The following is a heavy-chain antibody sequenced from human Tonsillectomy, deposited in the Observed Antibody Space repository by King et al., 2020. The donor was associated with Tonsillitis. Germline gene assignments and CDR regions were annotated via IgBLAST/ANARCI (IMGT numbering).Heavy chain of an antibody. CDR1: GGSISSYY. Sequence: QLQESGPGLVKPSETLSLTCTVSGGSISSYYWSWIRQPPGKGLEWIGYIYYSGSTNYNPSLKSRVTISVDTSKNQFSLKLSSVTAADTAVYYRVRQDYDSSVRAFDIWGQGTMVTFSS. CDR2: IYYSGST. V-gene: IGHV4-59*08. CDR3: VRQDYDSSVRAFDI. D-gene: IGHD3-22*01. J-gene: IGHJ3*02.